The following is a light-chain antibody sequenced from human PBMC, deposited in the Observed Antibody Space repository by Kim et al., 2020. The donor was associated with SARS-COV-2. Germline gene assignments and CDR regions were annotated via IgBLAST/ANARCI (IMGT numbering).Light chain of an antibody. CDR3: QYYNSYSFT. V-gene: IGKV1-5*01. CDR1: QSISSW. J-gene: IGKJ1*01. Sequence: DIQMTQSPSTLSASVGDRVTITCLASQSISSWLAWYQQKPGKAPNLLIYDASSLESGVPSRFSGSGSGTEFTLTISSLQPDDFATYYCQYYNSYSFTFGQGTKLDIK. CDR2: DAS.